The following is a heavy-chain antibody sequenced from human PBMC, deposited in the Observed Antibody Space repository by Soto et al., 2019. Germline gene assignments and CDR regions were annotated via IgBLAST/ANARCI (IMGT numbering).Heavy chain of an antibody. V-gene: IGHV3-43*01. CDR3: VKERDDASWTAFDH. Sequence: EVRLVESGGVVVQPGGSLRLSCAASGFMFDDFSMHWVRQAPGKGLEWVALIGRDGINTYYADSVSGRFIVSRDKSKNTLYLQMNSMRSEDSALYYCVKERDDASWTAFDHWGQGTLVTVSS. J-gene: IGHJ4*02. D-gene: IGHD2-2*01. CDR2: IGRDGINT. CDR1: GFMFDDFS.